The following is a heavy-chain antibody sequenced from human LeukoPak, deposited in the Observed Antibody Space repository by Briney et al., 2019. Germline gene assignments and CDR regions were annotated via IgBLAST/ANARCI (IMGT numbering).Heavy chain of an antibody. D-gene: IGHD6-19*01. CDR1: GFTVSSNY. V-gene: IGHV3-66*01. Sequence: GGSLRLSCAASGFTVSSNYMSWVRQAPGKGLEWVSVIYSGGSTYYADSVKGRFTISRDNSKNTLYLQMNSLRAEDTAVYYCAKDAIAVAGTNYYGMDVWGQGTTVTVSS. J-gene: IGHJ6*02. CDR3: AKDAIAVAGTNYYGMDV. CDR2: IYSGGST.